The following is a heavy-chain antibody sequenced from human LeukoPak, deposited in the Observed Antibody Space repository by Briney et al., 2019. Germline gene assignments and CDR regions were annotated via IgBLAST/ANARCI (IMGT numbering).Heavy chain of an antibody. CDR2: ISGSGGST. J-gene: IGHJ4*02. D-gene: IGHD3-9*01. Sequence: PGGSLRLSCAASGFTFSSYAMSWVRQAPGKGLEWVSAISGSGGSTYYADSVKGRFTISRDNSKNTLYLQMNSLRAEDTAVYYCAKGQKYYDILTGYSGDYFDYWGQGTLVTVSS. CDR3: AKGQKYYDILTGYSGDYFDY. CDR1: GFTFSSYA. V-gene: IGHV3-23*01.